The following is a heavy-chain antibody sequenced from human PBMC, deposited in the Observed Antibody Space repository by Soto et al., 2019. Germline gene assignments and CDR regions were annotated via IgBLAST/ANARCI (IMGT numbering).Heavy chain of an antibody. D-gene: IGHD3-3*01. CDR1: GGSISSYY. J-gene: IGHJ5*02. CDR2: IYYSGST. CDR3: AREGRSYDFWSGHEGFDP. Sequence: QVQLQESGPGLVKPSETLSLTCTVSGGSISSYYWSWIRQPPGKGLEWIGYIYYSGSTNYNPSLKSRVTIAVDTSKNQCSLKLSSVTAADTAVYYCAREGRSYDFWSGHEGFDPWGQGTLVTVSS. V-gene: IGHV4-59*01.